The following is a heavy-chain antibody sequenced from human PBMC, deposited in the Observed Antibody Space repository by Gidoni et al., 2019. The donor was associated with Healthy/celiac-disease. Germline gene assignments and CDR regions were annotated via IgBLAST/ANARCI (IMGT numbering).Heavy chain of an antibody. CDR1: GFTFSSYA. J-gene: IGHJ6*02. D-gene: IGHD6-19*01. Sequence: QVQLVESGGGVVQPGRSLRLSCAASGFTFSSYAMHWVRQAPGKGLEWVAVISYDGSNKYYADSVKGRFTISRDNSKNTLYLQMNSLRAEDTAVYYCARVGAVAAYGYYYYYGMDVWGQGTTVTVSS. V-gene: IGHV3-30-3*01. CDR3: ARVGAVAAYGYYYYYGMDV. CDR2: ISYDGSNK.